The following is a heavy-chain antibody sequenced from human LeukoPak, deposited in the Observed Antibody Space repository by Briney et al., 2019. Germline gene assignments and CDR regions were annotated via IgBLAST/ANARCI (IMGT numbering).Heavy chain of an antibody. V-gene: IGHV3-21*06. D-gene: IGHD6-6*01. Sequence: GGSLRLSCAASGFTFSSYNMNWVRQAPGKGPEWVSSITSSSSYIYYADSVKGRFTISRDNAKNSLYLQMNSLRAEDTAVYYCARGEWSSSPFDYWGQGTLVTVSS. J-gene: IGHJ4*02. CDR3: ARGEWSSSPFDY. CDR2: ITSSSSYI. CDR1: GFTFSSYN.